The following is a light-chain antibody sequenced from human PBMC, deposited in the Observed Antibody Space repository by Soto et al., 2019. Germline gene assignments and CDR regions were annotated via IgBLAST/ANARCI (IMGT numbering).Light chain of an antibody. CDR1: QSVSSN. Sequence: EIVMTQSPATLSVSPGERATLSCRASQSVSSNLAWYQQTPGQAPRLLIYDASTRATGIPARFSGSGSGTEFTLTISRLQSEDFAVYYCQHYNNWPLTFGGGTKVEIK. CDR2: DAS. V-gene: IGKV3-15*01. J-gene: IGKJ4*01. CDR3: QHYNNWPLT.